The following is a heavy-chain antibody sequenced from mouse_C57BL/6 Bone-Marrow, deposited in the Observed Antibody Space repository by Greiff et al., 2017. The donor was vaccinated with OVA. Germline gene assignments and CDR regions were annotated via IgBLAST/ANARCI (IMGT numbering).Heavy chain of an antibody. CDR1: GYSITSGYY. D-gene: IGHD1-1*01. CDR3: ARDYYYGSSSFAH. CDR2: ISYDGSN. V-gene: IGHV3-6*01. J-gene: IGHJ3*01. Sequence: ESGPGLVKPSQSLSLTCSVTGYSITSGYYWNWIRQFPGNKLEWMGYISYDGSNNYNPSLKNRISITRDTSKNQFFLKLNSVTTEDTATYYCARDYYYGSSSFAHWGQGTLVTVSA.